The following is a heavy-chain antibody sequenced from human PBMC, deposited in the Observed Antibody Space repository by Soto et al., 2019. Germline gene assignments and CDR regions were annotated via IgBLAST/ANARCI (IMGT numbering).Heavy chain of an antibody. D-gene: IGHD2-8*02. CDR1: GYTFTSYA. CDR3: ARLLNIPEYNWFDP. Sequence: QVQLVQSGAEVKKPGASVKVSCKASGYTFTSYAMHWVRQAPGQRLEWMGWINAGNGNTKYSQKFQGRVTITRDTSASTAYMELSSMRSEDTAVYYCARLLNIPEYNWFDPWGQGTLVTVSS. J-gene: IGHJ5*02. CDR2: INAGNGNT. V-gene: IGHV1-3*01.